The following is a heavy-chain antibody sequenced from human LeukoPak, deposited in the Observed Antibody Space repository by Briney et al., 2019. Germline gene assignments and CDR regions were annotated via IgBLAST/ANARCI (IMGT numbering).Heavy chain of an antibody. J-gene: IGHJ4*01. Sequence: GRSLRLSCAAAGFTFSSYCMHWVRQAPDKGLEWVAAICYDGSKKYYTDSVKGRFTISTDNSKNTLYLQMNSLRDEATAVYYCARGQYPPDYWGQGTLVTVSS. D-gene: IGHD2-2*01. CDR3: ARGQYPPDY. CDR2: ICYDGSKK. CDR1: GFTFSSYC. V-gene: IGHV3-33*01.